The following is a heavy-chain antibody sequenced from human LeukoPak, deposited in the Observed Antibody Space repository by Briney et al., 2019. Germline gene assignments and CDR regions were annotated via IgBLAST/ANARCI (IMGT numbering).Heavy chain of an antibody. CDR2: ISVGANAM. Sequence: GGSLRLSCAASGFTFSAYEMTWVRLAPGKGLEWLSYISVGANAMNYADSVKGRFTTSRDNAKNSLYLQMNSLRGEDTAVHYCARQNGAGYYYYFDSWGQGTLVSVSS. CDR3: ARQNGAGYYYYFDS. V-gene: IGHV3-48*03. D-gene: IGHD3-22*01. CDR1: GFTFSAYE. J-gene: IGHJ4*02.